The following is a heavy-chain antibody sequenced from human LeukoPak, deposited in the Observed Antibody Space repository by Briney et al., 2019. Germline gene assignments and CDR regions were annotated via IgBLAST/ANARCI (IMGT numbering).Heavy chain of an antibody. CDR1: GFSLIGYS. CDR3: ARDAQRGFDYSNSLEY. J-gene: IGHJ4*01. V-gene: IGHV3-30*07. CDR2: IWSDGSNR. Sequence: GGSLRLACTTSGFSLIGYSLHWVRQAPGKGLEWVAVIWSDGSNRFYAGSVKGRFTISRDNSQNTLFLQMNSLRAEDTAMYYCARDAQRGFDYSNSLEYWGHGTLVTVSS. D-gene: IGHD4-11*01.